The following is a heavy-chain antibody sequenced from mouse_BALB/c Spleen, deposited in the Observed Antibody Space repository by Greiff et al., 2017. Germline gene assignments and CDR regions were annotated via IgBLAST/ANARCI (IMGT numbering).Heavy chain of an antibody. D-gene: IGHD1-1*01. CDR3: ARYYGSSYWYFDV. J-gene: IGHJ1*01. V-gene: IGHV3-8*02. Sequence: EVQLQESGPSLVKPSQTLSLTCSVTGDSITSGYWNWIRKFPGNKLEYMGYISYSGSTYYNPSLKSRISITRDTSKNQYYLQLNSVTTEDTATYCCARYYGSSYWYFDVWGAGTTVTVSS. CDR2: ISYSGST. CDR1: GDSITSGY.